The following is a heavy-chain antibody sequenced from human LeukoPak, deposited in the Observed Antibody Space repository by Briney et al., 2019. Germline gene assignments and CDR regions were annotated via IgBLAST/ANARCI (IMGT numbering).Heavy chain of an antibody. CDR2: ISGSGGNT. J-gene: IGHJ3*02. V-gene: IGHV3-23*01. CDR1: GFTFSSYA. Sequence: GGSLRLSCAASGFTFSSYAMSWVRQAPGEGLEWVSAISGSGGNTYYTDSVKGRFTISRDNSKNTLYLQMNSLRPEDTAVYYCAKDQGYSYGPDAFDIWGQGTMVTVSS. CDR3: AKDQGYSYGPDAFDI. D-gene: IGHD5-18*01.